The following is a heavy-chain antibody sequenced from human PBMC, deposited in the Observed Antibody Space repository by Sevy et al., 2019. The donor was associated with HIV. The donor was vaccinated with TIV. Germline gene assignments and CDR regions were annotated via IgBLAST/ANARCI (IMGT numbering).Heavy chain of an antibody. Sequence: GESLKISCAASGFTFSSYEMNWVRQAPGKGLEWVSYISSSGSTIYYADSVKGRFTISRDNAKNSLYLQMNSLRAEDTAVYYCARALRIAAAGTLNFQHWGQGTLVTVSS. D-gene: IGHD6-13*01. CDR2: ISSSGSTI. CDR3: ARALRIAAAGTLNFQH. V-gene: IGHV3-48*03. J-gene: IGHJ1*01. CDR1: GFTFSSYE.